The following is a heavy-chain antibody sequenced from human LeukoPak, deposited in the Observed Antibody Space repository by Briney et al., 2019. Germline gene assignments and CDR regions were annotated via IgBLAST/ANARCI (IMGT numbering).Heavy chain of an antibody. CDR1: GFTFRSYG. J-gene: IGHJ4*02. V-gene: IGHV3-30*04. CDR2: ISYDGSKK. CDR3: ARDLSGWYTFDY. D-gene: IGHD6-19*01. Sequence: PGRSLRLSCAASGFTFRSYGIHWVRQAPGKGLEWVAAISYDGSKKYYADSVKGRFTISRDNSKNTLYVQMNSLGVEDTAVYYCARDLSGWYTFDYWGQGTLVTVSS.